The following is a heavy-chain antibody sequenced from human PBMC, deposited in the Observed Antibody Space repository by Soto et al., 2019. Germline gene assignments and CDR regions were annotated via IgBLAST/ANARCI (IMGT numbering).Heavy chain of an antibody. J-gene: IGHJ4*02. D-gene: IGHD3-3*01. V-gene: IGHV3-23*01. CDR3: AKDTPQEWLLVFHY. CDR1: GFTFSNYA. Sequence: HPGGSLRLSCAVSGFTFSNYAMSWVRQAPGKGLEWVSAISGSGDSTYYANSVKGRFTISRDNSKNTLYLQMNSLRAEDTAVYYCAKDTPQEWLLVFHYWGQGTLVTVSS. CDR2: ISGSGDST.